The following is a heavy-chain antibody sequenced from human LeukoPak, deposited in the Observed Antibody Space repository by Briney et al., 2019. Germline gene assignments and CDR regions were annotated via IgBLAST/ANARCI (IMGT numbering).Heavy chain of an antibody. Sequence: GGSLRLSCAASGFAFSSYEMNWVRQAPGKGLEWVSYISSSGSTIYYADSVKGRFTISRDNAKNSLYLQMNSLRAEDTAVYYCARDAYLAAATNDAFDIWGQGTMVTVSS. D-gene: IGHD6-13*01. J-gene: IGHJ3*02. V-gene: IGHV3-48*03. CDR3: ARDAYLAAATNDAFDI. CDR2: ISSSGSTI. CDR1: GFAFSSYE.